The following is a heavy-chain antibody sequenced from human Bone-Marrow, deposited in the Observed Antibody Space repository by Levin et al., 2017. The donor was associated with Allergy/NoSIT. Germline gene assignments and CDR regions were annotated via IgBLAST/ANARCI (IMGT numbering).Heavy chain of an antibody. CDR2: INTDGSTT. CDR1: GFTFSNHW. Sequence: GESLKISCAASGFTFSNHWMHWVRQAPGKGLVWVSRINTDGSTTNYADSVKGRFTISRDNAKNTLYLQMNSLRAEETAVYFCVGADYDDRNNVDYWGQGTLVTVSS. CDR3: VGADYDDRNNVDY. J-gene: IGHJ4*02. D-gene: IGHD4-17*01. V-gene: IGHV3-74*01.